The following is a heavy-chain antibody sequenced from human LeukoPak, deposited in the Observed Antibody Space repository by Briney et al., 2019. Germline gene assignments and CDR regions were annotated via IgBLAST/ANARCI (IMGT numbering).Heavy chain of an antibody. J-gene: IGHJ5*02. Sequence: ASVKVSCKASGYTFTGYYMHWVRQAPGQGLEWMGWINPNSGGTNYAQKFQGRVTMTRDTSISTAYMELSRLRSDDTAVYYCARAQRELRNWFDPWGQGTLVTVSS. V-gene: IGHV1-2*02. CDR2: INPNSGGT. CDR3: ARAQRELRNWFDP. CDR1: GYTFTGYY. D-gene: IGHD1-7*01.